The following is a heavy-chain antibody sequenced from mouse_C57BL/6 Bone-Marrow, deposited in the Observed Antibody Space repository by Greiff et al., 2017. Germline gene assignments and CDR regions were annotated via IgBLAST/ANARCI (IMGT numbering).Heavy chain of an antibody. V-gene: IGHV5-9*01. Sequence: EVKLVGSGGGLVKPGGSLKLSCAASGFTFSSYTMSWVRQTPEKRLEWVATISGGGGNTYYPDSVKGRFTISRDNAKNTLYLQMSSLRSEDTALYYCARHPLYDPRPHYYAMDYWGQGTSVTVSS. CDR2: ISGGGGNT. D-gene: IGHD2-10*02. CDR3: ARHPLYDPRPHYYAMDY. CDR1: GFTFSSYT. J-gene: IGHJ4*01.